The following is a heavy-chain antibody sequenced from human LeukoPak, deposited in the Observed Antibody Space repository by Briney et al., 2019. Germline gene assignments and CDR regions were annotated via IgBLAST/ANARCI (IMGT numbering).Heavy chain of an antibody. CDR1: GFTFSSYA. Sequence: GGSLRLSCAASGFTFSSYAMHWVRQAPGKGLEWVSAISGSGGSTYYADSVKGRFTISRDNSKNTLYLQMNSLRAEDTAVYYCAKAPYYYDSSGYWDYWGQGTLVTVSS. V-gene: IGHV3-23*01. CDR2: ISGSGGST. J-gene: IGHJ4*02. D-gene: IGHD3-22*01. CDR3: AKAPYYYDSSGYWDY.